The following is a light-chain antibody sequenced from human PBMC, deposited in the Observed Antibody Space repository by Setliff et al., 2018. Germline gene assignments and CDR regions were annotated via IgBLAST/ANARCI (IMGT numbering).Light chain of an antibody. Sequence: QSVLTQPPSASGSPGQSVTISCTGTGGLVGGYNYVSWYQQHPGKAPKLIIYEVTKRPSGVPDRFSGSNSGNTASLTVSGLQAEDEADYYCSLYSGSNNFFFGSGT. CDR2: EVT. CDR3: SLYSGSNNFF. V-gene: IGLV2-8*01. J-gene: IGLJ1*01. CDR1: GGLVGGYNY.